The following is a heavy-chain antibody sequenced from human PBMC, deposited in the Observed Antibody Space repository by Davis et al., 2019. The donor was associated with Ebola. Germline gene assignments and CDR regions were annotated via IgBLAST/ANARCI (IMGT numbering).Heavy chain of an antibody. D-gene: IGHD6-6*01. Sequence: PPETLSLTCTVSGGSISSYYWSWIRQPPGKGLEWIGYIYYSGSTNYNPSLKSRVTISVDTSKNQFSLKLSSVTAADTAVYYCARGYSSSSGRYYYYGMDVWGQGTTVTVSS. CDR1: GGSISSYY. CDR3: ARGYSSSSGRYYYYGMDV. V-gene: IGHV4-59*01. CDR2: IYYSGST. J-gene: IGHJ6*02.